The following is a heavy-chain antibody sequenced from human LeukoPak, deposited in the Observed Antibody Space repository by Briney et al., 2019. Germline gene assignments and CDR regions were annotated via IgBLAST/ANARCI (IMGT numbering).Heavy chain of an antibody. D-gene: IGHD6-19*01. V-gene: IGHV1-3*01. J-gene: IGHJ4*02. CDR3: ATFIAVAAQEHY. CDR2: INAGNGNT. Sequence: ASVKVSCKASGYTFTSYAMHWVRQAPGQRLEWMGWINAGNGNTKYSQKFQGRVTITRDTSASTAYMELSSLRSEDTAVYYCATFIAVAAQEHYWGQGTLVTVSS. CDR1: GYTFTSYA.